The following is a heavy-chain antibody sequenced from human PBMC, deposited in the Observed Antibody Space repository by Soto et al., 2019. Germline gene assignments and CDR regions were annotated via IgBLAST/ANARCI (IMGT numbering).Heavy chain of an antibody. CDR3: AADPHYDYIWGSYKPPDAFDI. J-gene: IGHJ3*02. Sequence: GASVKVSCKASGFTFTSSAMQCVRQARRQRLEWIGWIVVGSGNTNYAQKFQERVTITRDMSTSTAYMELSSLRSEDTAVYYCAADPHYDYIWGSYKPPDAFDIWGQGTMVTVSS. CDR2: IVVGSGNT. CDR1: GFTFTSSA. V-gene: IGHV1-58*02. D-gene: IGHD3-16*01.